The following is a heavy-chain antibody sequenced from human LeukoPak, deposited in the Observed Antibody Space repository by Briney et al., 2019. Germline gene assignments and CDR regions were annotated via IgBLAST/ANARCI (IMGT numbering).Heavy chain of an antibody. D-gene: IGHD3-22*01. CDR3: ARDAYDSSGYYPYYFDY. Sequence: SVKVSCKASGGTFSSYAIGCVRQAPGQGLEWMGGLIPIFGTGNYAQKFQDRDTITTDESTSTAYMELSSLRSEDTAVYYCARDAYDSSGYYPYYFDYWGQGTLVTVSS. CDR2: LIPIFGTG. V-gene: IGHV1-69*05. CDR1: GGTFSSYA. J-gene: IGHJ4*02.